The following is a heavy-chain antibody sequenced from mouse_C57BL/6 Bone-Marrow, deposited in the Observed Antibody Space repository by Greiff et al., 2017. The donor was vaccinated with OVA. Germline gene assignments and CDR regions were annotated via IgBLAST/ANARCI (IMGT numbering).Heavy chain of an antibody. CDR3: ARSHYYGSSYEGFAY. J-gene: IGHJ3*01. V-gene: IGHV1-80*01. Sequence: VMLVESGAELVKPGASVKISCKASGYAFSSYWMNWVKQRPGKGLEWIGQIYPGDGDTNYNGKFKGKATLTADKSSSTAYMQLSSLTSEDSAVYFCARSHYYGSSYEGFAYWGQGTLVTVSA. CDR2: IYPGDGDT. D-gene: IGHD1-1*01. CDR1: GYAFSSYW.